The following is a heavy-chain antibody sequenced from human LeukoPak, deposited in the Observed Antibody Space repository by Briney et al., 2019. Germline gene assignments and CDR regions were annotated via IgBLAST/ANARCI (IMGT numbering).Heavy chain of an antibody. CDR3: ARDWTRGVAVAGTSGGADY. V-gene: IGHV1-46*01. J-gene: IGHJ4*02. CDR2: INPSGGST. D-gene: IGHD6-19*01. CDR1: GYTFIDYY. Sequence: ASVKVSCKASGYTFIDYYMHWVRQAPGQGLEWMGIINPSGGSTSYAQKFQGRVTMTRDTSTSTVYMELSSLRSEDTAVYYCARDWTRGVAVAGTSGGADYWGQGTLVTVSS.